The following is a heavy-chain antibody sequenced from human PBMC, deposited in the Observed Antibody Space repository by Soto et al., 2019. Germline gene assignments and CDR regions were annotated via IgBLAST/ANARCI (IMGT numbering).Heavy chain of an antibody. V-gene: IGHV4-39*01. D-gene: IGHD6-13*01. J-gene: IGHJ5*02. CDR1: GGSISSSSYY. Sequence: QLQLQESGPGLVKPSETLSLTCTVSGGSISSSSYYWGWIRQPPGKGLEWIGSIYYSGSTYYNPSLKSRVTISVDTSKNQFSLKLSSVTAADTAVYYCARRSIAAAGALRPWGQGTLVTVSS. CDR3: ARRSIAAAGALRP. CDR2: IYYSGST.